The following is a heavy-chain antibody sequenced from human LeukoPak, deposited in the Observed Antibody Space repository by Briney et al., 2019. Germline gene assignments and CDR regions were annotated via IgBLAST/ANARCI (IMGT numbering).Heavy chain of an antibody. CDR1: GFTFSNSA. Sequence: PGGSLRLSCAASGFTFSNSAMSWVRQAPGKGLEWVSGISISGGTTYYAASVKGRFTISRDNSKNTVYLQLNSLRAEDTAVYYCAKEEFPNDYWGQGTLVTVSS. V-gene: IGHV3-23*01. D-gene: IGHD3-10*01. CDR2: ISISGGTT. J-gene: IGHJ4*02. CDR3: AKEEFPNDY.